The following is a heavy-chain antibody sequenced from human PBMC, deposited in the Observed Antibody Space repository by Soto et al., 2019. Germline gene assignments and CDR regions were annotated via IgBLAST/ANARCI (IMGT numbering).Heavy chain of an antibody. CDR1: GGSISSGSYY. CDR3: ARTIIPAAPYYSYYYMDV. CDR2: FSYSGST. J-gene: IGHJ6*03. V-gene: IGHV4-39*01. Sequence: PSETLSLTCTVSGGSISSGSYYWDWIRQPPGKGLEWIGSFSYSGSTYYNPSLKSRVTISVDTSNNHFSLRLSSVTAADTAVYYCARTIIPAAPYYSYYYMDVWAKGTTVTVSS. D-gene: IGHD2-2*01.